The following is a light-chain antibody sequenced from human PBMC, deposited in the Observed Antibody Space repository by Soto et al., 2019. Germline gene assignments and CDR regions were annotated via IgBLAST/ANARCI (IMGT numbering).Light chain of an antibody. CDR2: EVN. Sequence: QSVLTQPPSASGSPGQSVTISCTGTSIDVGGYNYVSWYQQHPGKAPKLIIYEVNKRPSGVPDRFSGAKSGNTASLSVSGLQAEDEADYYCCSYAGNDNYVFGTGTKVTV. V-gene: IGLV2-8*01. CDR3: CSYAGNDNYV. CDR1: SIDVGGYNY. J-gene: IGLJ1*01.